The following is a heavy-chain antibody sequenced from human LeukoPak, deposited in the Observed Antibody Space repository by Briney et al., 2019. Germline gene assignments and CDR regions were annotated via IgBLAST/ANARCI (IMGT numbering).Heavy chain of an antibody. CDR1: GFTFSIYS. CDR2: IRSKAYGGTT. D-gene: IGHD3-3*01. V-gene: IGHV3-49*03. J-gene: IGHJ4*02. Sequence: GGSLRLSCATSGFTFSIYSMSWFRQAPGKGLEWVGFIRSKAYGGTTEYAASVKGRFTISRDDSKSIAYLQMNSLKAEDTAVYYCTRLRFLEWLSSPDYWGQGTLVTVSS. CDR3: TRLRFLEWLSSPDY.